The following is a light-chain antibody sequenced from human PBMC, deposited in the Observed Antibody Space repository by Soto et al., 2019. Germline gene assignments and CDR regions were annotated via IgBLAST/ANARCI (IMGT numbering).Light chain of an antibody. CDR1: SSNIGARYD. CDR2: RDN. J-gene: IGLJ3*02. Sequence: QAVVTQPPSVSGAPGQRVTISCTGSSSNIGARYDVHWYQHLPGAAPKLLIYRDNNRPSGVPDRFSGSKSGTSASLVISGLQAEDEADYYCQSYDSSLSGVVFGGRTKLTVL. V-gene: IGLV1-40*01. CDR3: QSYDSSLSGVV.